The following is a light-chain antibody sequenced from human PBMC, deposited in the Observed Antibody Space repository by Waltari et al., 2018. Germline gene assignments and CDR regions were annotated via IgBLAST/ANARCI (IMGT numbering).Light chain of an antibody. CDR3: QSADGSGAYRA. V-gene: IGLV3-25*03. CDR2: KDP. Sequence: SYRLTQPPSVSVHPGQTARITCSGDALPKHYSYWYQQKAGRAPVLVIDKDPGRASGIPGRFSGSRSGKTVTLTIRGAQAEDEADYYCQSADGSGAYRAFGGGTKLTVL. J-gene: IGLJ2*01. CDR1: ALPKHY.